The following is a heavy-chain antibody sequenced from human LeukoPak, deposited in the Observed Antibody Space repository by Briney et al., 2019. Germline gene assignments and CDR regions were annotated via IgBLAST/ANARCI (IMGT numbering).Heavy chain of an antibody. CDR1: GGSTSSYY. CDR2: IYYSGST. J-gene: IGHJ5*02. CDR3: AREGYYDSSGYPGPYNWFDP. Sequence: SETLSLTCTVSGGSTSSYYWSWIRQPPGKGLEWIGYIYYSGSTDYNPSLKSRVTISVDTSKNQFSLKLSSVTAADTAVYYCAREGYYDSSGYPGPYNWFDPWGQGTLVTVSS. D-gene: IGHD3-22*01. V-gene: IGHV4-59*01.